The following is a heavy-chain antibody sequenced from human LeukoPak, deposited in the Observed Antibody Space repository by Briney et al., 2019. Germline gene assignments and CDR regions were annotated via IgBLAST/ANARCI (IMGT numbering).Heavy chain of an antibody. J-gene: IGHJ5*02. CDR3: ARIAVRFLEWLSPHNWFDP. CDR1: GGSFSGYC. D-gene: IGHD3-3*01. Sequence: SETLSLTCAVYGGSFSGYCWSWIRQPPGKGLEWIGEINHSGSTNYNPSLKSRVTISVDTSKNQFSLKLSSVTAADTAVYYCARIAVRFLEWLSPHNWFDPWGQGTLVTVSS. V-gene: IGHV4-34*01. CDR2: INHSGST.